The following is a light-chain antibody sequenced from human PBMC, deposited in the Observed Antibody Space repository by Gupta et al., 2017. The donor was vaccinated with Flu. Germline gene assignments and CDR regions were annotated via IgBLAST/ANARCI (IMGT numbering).Light chain of an antibody. CDR1: QSISSW. CDR2: KAS. V-gene: IGKV1-5*03. Sequence: DIQMTQSPSTLSASVGDRVTITCRASQSISSWLAWYQQKPGKAPKLLIYKASSLESGVPSRFSGSGSGTEFTLTISSLQPDDFATYYCQHKNSYPWTFGQGTKVEIK. CDR3: QHKNSYPWT. J-gene: IGKJ1*01.